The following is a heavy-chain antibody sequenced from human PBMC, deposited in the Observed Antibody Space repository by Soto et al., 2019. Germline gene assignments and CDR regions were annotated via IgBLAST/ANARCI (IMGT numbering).Heavy chain of an antibody. CDR2: IKQDGSEK. CDR1: GFTFSSYW. CDR3: ARAPTTVTTTLMGALWTYYYYYYMDV. Sequence: GGSLRLSCAASGFTFSSYWMSWVRQAPGKGLEWVANIKQDGSEKYYVDSVKGRFTIPRDNAKNSLYLQMNSLRAEDTAVYYCARAPTTVTTTLMGALWTYYYYYYMDVWGKGTTVTVSS. J-gene: IGHJ6*03. D-gene: IGHD4-17*01. V-gene: IGHV3-7*01.